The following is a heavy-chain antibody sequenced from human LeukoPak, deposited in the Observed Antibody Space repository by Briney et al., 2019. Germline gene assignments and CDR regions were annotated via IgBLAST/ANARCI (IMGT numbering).Heavy chain of an antibody. CDR3: ARMNTVSYYYYYGMDV. V-gene: IGHV3-21*06. CDR2: ISSSSSDT. CDR1: GFTFSSYS. Sequence: GGSLRLSCAASGFTFSSYSMNWVRQAPGKGLEWVSSISSSSSDTYYADSVKGRFTISRDNAKNSLYLQMNSLRAEDTAVYYCARMNTVSYYYYYGMDVWGQGTTVTVYS. D-gene: IGHD4-17*01. J-gene: IGHJ6*02.